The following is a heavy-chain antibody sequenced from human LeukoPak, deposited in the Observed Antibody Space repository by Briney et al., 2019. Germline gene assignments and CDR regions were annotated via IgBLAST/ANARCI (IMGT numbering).Heavy chain of an antibody. V-gene: IGHV3-21*01. CDR3: ARDSIAATGIMAYGMDV. CDR2: ISSTSSYI. D-gene: IGHD6-13*01. CDR1: GLTFSSYS. Sequence: GGSLRLSCAASGLTFSSYSMNWVRQAPGKGLEWVSCISSTSSYIYYADSVKGRFTISRDNAKNPLYLQMNSLRAEDTAVYYCARDSIAATGIMAYGMDVWGQGTTVTVSS. J-gene: IGHJ6*02.